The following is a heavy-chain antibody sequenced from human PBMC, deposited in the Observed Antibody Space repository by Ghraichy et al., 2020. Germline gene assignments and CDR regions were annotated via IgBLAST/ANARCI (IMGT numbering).Heavy chain of an antibody. V-gene: IGHV3-23*01. J-gene: IGHJ6*02. Sequence: GSLRLSCAASGFTFSSYAMRWVRQAPGKGLEWGSAISGSGGSTYYADSVKGRFTISRDNSKNTLYLQMNSLSAEDTAVYYCAKDVYYYGMDVWGQGTTVTVSS. CDR2: ISGSGGST. CDR3: AKDVYYYGMDV. CDR1: GFTFSSYA.